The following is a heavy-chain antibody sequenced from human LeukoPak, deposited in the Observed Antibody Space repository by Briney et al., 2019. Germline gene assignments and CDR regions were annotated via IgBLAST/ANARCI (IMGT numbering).Heavy chain of an antibody. Sequence: GGSLRLSCAASGFTFDDYAMHWVRQAPGKGLEWVSLISGDGGSTYYADSVKGRFTISRDNSKNSLYLQMNSLRTEDTALYYCAKGVSPDRPYHYYYYYMDVWGKGTTVTVSS. J-gene: IGHJ6*03. CDR1: GFTFDDYA. V-gene: IGHV3-43*02. CDR2: ISGDGGST. D-gene: IGHD4-23*01. CDR3: AKGVSPDRPYHYYYYYMDV.